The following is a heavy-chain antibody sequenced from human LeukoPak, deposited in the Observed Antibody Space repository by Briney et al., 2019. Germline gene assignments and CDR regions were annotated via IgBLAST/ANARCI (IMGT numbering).Heavy chain of an antibody. CDR1: GFTFSQYW. J-gene: IGHJ6*03. CDR2: IKQDGSEK. V-gene: IGHV3-7*03. CDR3: AKVHYYYMDV. Sequence: GGSLRLSCAASGFTFSQYWMSWVRQAPGKGLEWVANIKQDGSEKYYTHSVEGRFSISRDNAKNSLYLQMNSLRAEDTAVYYCAKVHYYYMDVWGKGTTVTISS.